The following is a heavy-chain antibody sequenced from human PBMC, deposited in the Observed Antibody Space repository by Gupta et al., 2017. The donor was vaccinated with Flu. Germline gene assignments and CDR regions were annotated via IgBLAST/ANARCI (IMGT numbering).Heavy chain of an antibody. Sequence: EVQMVESGGGLVLPGGSLSLTCATSGSAFSNLWMHWVRQIPGKGLTWVSEINDDGSITTYAPSVKGRFTISRDNAMNTLYLQMNSLTADDSAVYYCTALAAPTDYWGQGTLVTVSS. CDR2: INDDGSIT. V-gene: IGHV3-74*01. D-gene: IGHD6-6*01. CDR1: GSAFSNLW. J-gene: IGHJ4*02. CDR3: TALAAPTDY.